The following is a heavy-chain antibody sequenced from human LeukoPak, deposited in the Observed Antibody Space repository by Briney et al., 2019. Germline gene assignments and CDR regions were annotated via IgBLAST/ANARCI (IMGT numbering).Heavy chain of an antibody. V-gene: IGHV1-8*01. CDR2: MNPNSGNT. CDR1: GYTFTGYD. Sequence: GASVKVSCKASGYTFTGYDINWVRQATGHGLEWMGWMNPNSGNTGYAQKFQGRVTMTRNTSISTAYMELSSLRSEDTAVYYCAAAYYDSSGYYYYWGQGTLVTVSS. CDR3: AAAYYDSSGYYYY. J-gene: IGHJ4*02. D-gene: IGHD3-22*01.